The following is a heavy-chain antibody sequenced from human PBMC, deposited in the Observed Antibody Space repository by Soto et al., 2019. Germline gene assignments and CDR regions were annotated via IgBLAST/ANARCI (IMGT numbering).Heavy chain of an antibody. CDR3: ARGRDAVVVVASYYFDY. CDR1: GFTFSSYA. Sequence: GGSLRLSCAASGFTFSSYAMHWVRQAPGKGLEWVAVISYDGSNKYYADSVKGRFTISRDNSKNTLYLQMNSLRAEDTAVYYCARGRDAVVVVASYYFDYWGQGTLVTVSS. J-gene: IGHJ4*02. V-gene: IGHV3-30-3*01. D-gene: IGHD2-15*01. CDR2: ISYDGSNK.